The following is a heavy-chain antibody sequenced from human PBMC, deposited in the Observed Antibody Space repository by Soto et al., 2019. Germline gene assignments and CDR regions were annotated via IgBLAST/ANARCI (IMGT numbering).Heavy chain of an antibody. D-gene: IGHD2-2*01. CDR1: GFTFSTYT. CDR3: AKARCSTNNCYVPDY. Sequence: GGSLRLSCVAYGFTFSTYTMSWVRQAPGKGLGWVSVISGSGDSPSYADSVQGRFSISRDNPKRTLYLQMNSLRGEDTAMYYCAKARCSTNNCYVPDYWGQGTLVTVSS. CDR2: ISGSGDSP. J-gene: IGHJ4*02. V-gene: IGHV3-23*01.